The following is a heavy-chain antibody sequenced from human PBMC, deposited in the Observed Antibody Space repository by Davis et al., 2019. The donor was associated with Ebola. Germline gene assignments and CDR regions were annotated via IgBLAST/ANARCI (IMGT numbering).Heavy chain of an antibody. D-gene: IGHD4-23*01. J-gene: IGHJ4*02. V-gene: IGHV3-23*01. CDR3: AQQLGDYGGNALRY. CDR2: ISGSGGST. CDR1: EFTFSGYA. Sequence: PGGSLRLSCAASEFTFSGYAMSWVRQAPGKGLEWVSAISGSGGSTYYADSVKGRFTISRDDAKKSLYLQMDSLRAEDTAVYYCAQQLGDYGGNALRYWGQGTLVTVSS.